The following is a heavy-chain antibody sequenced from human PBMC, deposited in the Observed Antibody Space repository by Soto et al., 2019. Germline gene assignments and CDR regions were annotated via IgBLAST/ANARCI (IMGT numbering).Heavy chain of an antibody. D-gene: IGHD2-2*01. Sequence: PGGSLRLSCAASGLIFSNYKMHWVRQAPGKGLVWVSRINTDGVITDYANSVKGRFTVSRDNAKNTMYLQMDSLRADDTAVYYWARGGPYQLLSDFDYWGQGTLVTVSS. J-gene: IGHJ4*02. CDR3: ARGGPYQLLSDFDY. CDR2: INTDGVIT. V-gene: IGHV3-74*01. CDR1: GLIFSNYK.